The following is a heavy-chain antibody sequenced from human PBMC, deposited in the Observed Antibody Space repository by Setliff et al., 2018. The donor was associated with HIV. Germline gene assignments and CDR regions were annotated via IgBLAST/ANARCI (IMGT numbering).Heavy chain of an antibody. Sequence: GESLKISCKGSGYSFTNYWIGWVRQMPGKGLEWVGIIYPGDSDTRYSPSFQGQVTISVDNSKNTLYLQMNSLRTDDTAVYFCARDFSTYYSIDSWGQGTLVTVSS. CDR3: ARDFSTYYSIDS. CDR2: IYPGDSDT. J-gene: IGHJ4*02. V-gene: IGHV5-51*01. D-gene: IGHD3-22*01. CDR1: GYSFTNYW.